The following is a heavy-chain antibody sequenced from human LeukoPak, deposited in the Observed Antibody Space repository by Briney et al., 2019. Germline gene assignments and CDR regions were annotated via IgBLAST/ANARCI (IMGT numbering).Heavy chain of an antibody. CDR3: VTSASATGFPSKWLLGS. CDR1: GFTFSDAW. J-gene: IGHJ4*02. D-gene: IGHD5-12*01. Sequence: TGGSLGLSCAASGFTFSDAWLTWVRQAPGKGLEWVGRIKSKSDGETKEYATPVRGRFTVSRDDSGNTFYLHMNSLKTEDTALYYCVTSASATGFPSKWLLGSWGQGTLVTVSS. V-gene: IGHV3-15*01. CDR2: IKSKSDGETK.